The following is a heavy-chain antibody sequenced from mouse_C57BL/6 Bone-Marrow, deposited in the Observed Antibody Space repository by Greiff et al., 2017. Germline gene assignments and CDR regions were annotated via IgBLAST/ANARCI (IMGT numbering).Heavy chain of an antibody. CDR1: GFTFSDYG. CDR3: ARIPYGSSPYWYFDV. J-gene: IGHJ1*03. Sequence: EVQVVESGGGLVKPGGSLKLSCAASGFTFSDYGMHWVRQAPEKGLEWVAYISSGSSTIYYADTVKGRFTISRDNAKNTLFLQMTSLRSEDTAMYYCARIPYGSSPYWYFDVWGTGTTVTVSS. D-gene: IGHD1-1*01. CDR2: ISSGSSTI. V-gene: IGHV5-17*01.